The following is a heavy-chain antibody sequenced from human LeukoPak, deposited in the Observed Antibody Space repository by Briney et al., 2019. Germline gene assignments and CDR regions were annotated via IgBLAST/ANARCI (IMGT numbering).Heavy chain of an antibody. CDR2: IIPIFGTA. V-gene: IGHV1-69*05. CDR3: ARATLRDCGGDCYSRGKYYFDY. Sequence: ASVKVSCKASGGTFSSYAISWVRQAPGQGLEWMGGIIPIFGTANYAQKFQGRVTITTDESTSTAYMELSSLRSEDTAVYYCARATLRDCGGDCYSRGKYYFDYWGQGTLVTVSS. J-gene: IGHJ4*02. D-gene: IGHD2-21*02. CDR1: GGTFSSYA.